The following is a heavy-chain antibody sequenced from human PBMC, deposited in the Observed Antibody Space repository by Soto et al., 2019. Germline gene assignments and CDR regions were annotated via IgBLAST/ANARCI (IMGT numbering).Heavy chain of an antibody. CDR1: GSTFSSYA. J-gene: IGHJ3*01. Sequence: EVQLWESGGGLVQPGGSLRLSCAASGSTFSSYAMSWVRQAPGKGLEWVSVISGSGDSTYYADSVKGRFTLSRDNSKNTLYVQMNSLRAEDTAVYYCARELGYCSGGSCYMDGAFDFWGQGTMVTVSS. D-gene: IGHD2-15*01. V-gene: IGHV3-23*01. CDR2: ISGSGDST. CDR3: ARELGYCSGGSCYMDGAFDF.